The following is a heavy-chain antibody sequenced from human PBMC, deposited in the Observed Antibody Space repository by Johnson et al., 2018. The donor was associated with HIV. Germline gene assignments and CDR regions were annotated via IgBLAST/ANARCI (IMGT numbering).Heavy chain of an antibody. CDR3: AKDQGTVPRRDDAFDI. Sequence: QVQLVESGGGVVQPGGSPRLSCAASGFTFSSYGMHWVRQAPGTGLKGVAAISYDGSYIYYADSVMGRFTISRDHSKNTLYLHTNSLGAEDTAVYYCAKDQGTVPRRDDAFDIWGQGTVVTVSS. D-gene: IGHD4-17*01. CDR1: GFTFSSYG. J-gene: IGHJ3*02. V-gene: IGHV3-30*18. CDR2: ISYDGSYI.